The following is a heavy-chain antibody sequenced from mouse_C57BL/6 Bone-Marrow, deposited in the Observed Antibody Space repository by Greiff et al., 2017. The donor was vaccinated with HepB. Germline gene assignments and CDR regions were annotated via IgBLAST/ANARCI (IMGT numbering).Heavy chain of an antibody. J-gene: IGHJ3*01. CDR1: GYSITSGYS. CDR3: AIDPLPGAY. D-gene: IGHD1-1*01. Sequence: EVQLQESGPGLVKPSQSLSLTCSVPGYSITSGYSWTWYRQFPGHTLERMGYISYDGSNNYNPPLKNRISITRDTSKNQFVLKLNSVPTEDTATDYCAIDPLPGAYWGEGTLVTVSA. V-gene: IGHV3-6*01. CDR2: ISYDGSN.